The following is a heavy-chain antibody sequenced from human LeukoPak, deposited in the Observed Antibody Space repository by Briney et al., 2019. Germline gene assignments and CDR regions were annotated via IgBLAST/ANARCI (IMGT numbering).Heavy chain of an antibody. CDR1: GFTFSSYG. D-gene: IGHD5-12*01. Sequence: PGGSLRLSCAASGFTFSSYGMSWVRQAPGKGLEWVSAISGSGGSTYYADSVKGRFTISRDNSKNTLYLQMNNVRAEDTAVYYCAKDGAWLRFDDWGQGTLVTVSS. V-gene: IGHV3-23*01. CDR3: AKDGAWLRFDD. CDR2: ISGSGGST. J-gene: IGHJ4*02.